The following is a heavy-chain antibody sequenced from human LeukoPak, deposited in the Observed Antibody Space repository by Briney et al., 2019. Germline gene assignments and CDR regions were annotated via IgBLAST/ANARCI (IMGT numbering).Heavy chain of an antibody. V-gene: IGHV4-34*01. CDR3: ARRGTYYDFWSGYKGGSFDY. CDR2: INHSGST. J-gene: IGHJ4*02. CDR1: GFTFSDYY. D-gene: IGHD3-3*01. Sequence: LRLSCAASGFTFSDYYMSWIRQPPGKGLEWIGEINHSGSTNYNPSLKSRVTISVDTSKNQFSLKLSSVTAADTAVYYCARRGTYYDFWSGYKGGSFDYWGQGTLVTVSS.